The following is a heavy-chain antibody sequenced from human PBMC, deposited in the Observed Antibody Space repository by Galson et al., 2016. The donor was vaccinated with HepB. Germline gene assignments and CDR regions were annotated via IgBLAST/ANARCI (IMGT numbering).Heavy chain of an antibody. D-gene: IGHD5-24*01. V-gene: IGHV3-53*01. J-gene: IGHJ4*02. CDR1: GFTVSSNY. CDR2: ISRTSST. Sequence: SLRLSCAASGFTVSSNYMNWVRQAPGKGLEWVSGISRTSSTYYAESVRGRFTISRDNFRSTLTLQMNSLTAEDTALYYCAQVGGPPGYNYPAPFDNRGQGTLVTVSS. CDR3: AQVGGPPGYNYPAPFDN.